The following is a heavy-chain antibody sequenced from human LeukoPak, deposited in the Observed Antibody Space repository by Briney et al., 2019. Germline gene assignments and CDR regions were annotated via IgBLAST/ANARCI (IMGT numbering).Heavy chain of an antibody. CDR1: GFSFSGSA. D-gene: IGHD4-17*01. J-gene: IGHJ4*02. V-gene: IGHV3-73*01. CDR2: IRSKVNSYAT. Sequence: PPGGSLRLSCAASGFSFSGSAIHWVRQASGKGLEWVGRIRSKVNSYATAYAASVKGRFTISRGDSKNTAYLQMNSLKTEDTAVYYCTGYDFGDYASAYWGQGTLVTVSS. CDR3: TGYDFGDYASAY.